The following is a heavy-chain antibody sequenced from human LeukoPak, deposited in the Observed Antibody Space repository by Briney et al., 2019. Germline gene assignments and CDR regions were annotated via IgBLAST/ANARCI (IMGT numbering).Heavy chain of an antibody. J-gene: IGHJ4*02. CDR1: GFTFSSYT. CDR2: ISGSGGST. CDR3: AKGFDYAVWYYFDY. D-gene: IGHD4-17*01. V-gene: IGHV3-23*01. Sequence: HPGGSLRLSCAASGFTFSSYTRSWVRQAPGKGLEWVSAISGSGGSTYYADSVKGRFTISRDNSKNTLYLQMYSLRAEDTAVYYCAKGFDYAVWYYFDYWGQGTLVTVSS.